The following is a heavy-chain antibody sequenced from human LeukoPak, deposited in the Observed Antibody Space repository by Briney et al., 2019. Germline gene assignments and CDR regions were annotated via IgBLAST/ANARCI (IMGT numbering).Heavy chain of an antibody. CDR3: ATYSGYGGYYSGEYFQH. Sequence: KPSETLSLTCAVYGGSFSGYYWSWIRQPPGKGLEWIGEINHSGSTNYNPSLKSRVTISVDTSKNQFSLKLSSVTAADTAVYYCATYSGYGGYYSGEYFQHWGQGTLVTVSS. J-gene: IGHJ1*01. CDR1: GGSFSGYY. D-gene: IGHD5-12*01. V-gene: IGHV4-34*01. CDR2: INHSGST.